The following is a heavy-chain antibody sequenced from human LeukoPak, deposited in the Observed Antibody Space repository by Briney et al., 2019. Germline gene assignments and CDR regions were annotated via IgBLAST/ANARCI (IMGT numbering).Heavy chain of an antibody. J-gene: IGHJ6*02. D-gene: IGHD2-8*01. CDR1: GYTFTRYG. V-gene: IGHV1-18*01. CDR2: ISAYNGNT. Sequence: ASVTVSCTASGYTFTRYGISWVRQAPGQGLEWMGWISAYNGNTNYAQKLQGRVTMTTDTSTSTAYMELRSLRSDDTAVYYCARDRRSTMVADYYYGMDVWGQGTTVTVSS. CDR3: ARDRRSTMVADYYYGMDV.